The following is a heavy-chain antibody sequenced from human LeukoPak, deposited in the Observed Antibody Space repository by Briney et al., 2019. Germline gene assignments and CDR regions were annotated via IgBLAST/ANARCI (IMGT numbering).Heavy chain of an antibody. J-gene: IGHJ3*01. CDR2: INGGGDAT. D-gene: IGHD2-2*01. Sequence: GGSLRLSCAASGFSFNNNAMSWVRQAPGKGLEWVSAINGGGDATEYADSVKGRFTISRDNSKKALYLQMNSLRPEDTAVYYCARCTASCYANAFDVWGQGTLLTVSS. CDR1: GFSFNNNA. V-gene: IGHV3-23*01. CDR3: ARCTASCYANAFDV.